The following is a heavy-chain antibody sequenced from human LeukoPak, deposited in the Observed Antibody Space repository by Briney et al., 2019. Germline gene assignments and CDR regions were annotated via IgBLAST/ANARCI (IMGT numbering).Heavy chain of an antibody. CDR2: IYSGGNT. J-gene: IGHJ4*02. V-gene: IGHV3-53*01. Sequence: GGSLRLSCTVSGFTVSSNSMSWVRQAPGKGLEWVSFIYSGGNTHYSDSVKGRFTISRDNSKNTLYLQMNSLRAEDTAVYYCAKPPRGSGEDYWGQGTLVTVSS. CDR1: GFTVSSNS. D-gene: IGHD3-10*01. CDR3: AKPPRGSGEDY.